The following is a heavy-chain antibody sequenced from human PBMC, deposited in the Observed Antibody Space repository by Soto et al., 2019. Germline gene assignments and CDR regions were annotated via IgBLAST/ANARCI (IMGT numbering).Heavy chain of an antibody. Sequence: PGESVKISCKGSGYSFTSYCISWVRQMPGKGLEWMGRIDPSDSYTNYSPSFQGHVTISADKYISTAYLQWSSLKASDTAMYYCARQSIVATITHYYSGMDVWGKGTTVTVYS. CDR1: GYSFTSYC. J-gene: IGHJ6*04. V-gene: IGHV5-10-1*01. CDR3: ARQSIVATITHYYSGMDV. D-gene: IGHD5-12*01. CDR2: IDPSDSYT.